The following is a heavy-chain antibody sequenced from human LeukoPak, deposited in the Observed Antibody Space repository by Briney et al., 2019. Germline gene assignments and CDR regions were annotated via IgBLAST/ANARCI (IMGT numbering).Heavy chain of an antibody. CDR2: IYYSGST. CDR3: ARAHEYSSSHWFDP. J-gene: IGHJ5*02. Sequence: SETLSLTCTVSGGSISSYYWSWIRQPPGKGLGWIGYIYYSGSTNYNPSLKSRVTISVDTSKNQFSLKLSSVTAADTAVYYCARAHEYSSSHWFDPWGQGTLVTVSS. D-gene: IGHD6-6*01. CDR1: GGSISSYY. V-gene: IGHV4-59*01.